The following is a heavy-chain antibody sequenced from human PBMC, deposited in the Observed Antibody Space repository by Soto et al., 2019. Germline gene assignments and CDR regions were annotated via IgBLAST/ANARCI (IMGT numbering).Heavy chain of an antibody. D-gene: IGHD6-19*01. CDR1: GGSISSSSYY. V-gene: IGHV4-39*01. CDR3: ARQEGTIHLQWLVHGYYFDY. J-gene: IGHJ4*02. Sequence: SETLSLTCTVSGGSISSSSYYWGWIRQPPGKGLEWIGSIYYSGSTYYNPSLRSRVTISVDTSKNQFSLKLSSVTAADTAVYYCARQEGTIHLQWLVHGYYFDYWGQGTLVTVSS. CDR2: IYYSGST.